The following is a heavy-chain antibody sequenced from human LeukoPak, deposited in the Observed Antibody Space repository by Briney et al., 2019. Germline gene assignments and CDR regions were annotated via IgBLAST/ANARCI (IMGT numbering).Heavy chain of an antibody. D-gene: IGHD1-26*01. CDR3: ATRIEVGATGFDY. CDR1: GYTFTSYG. J-gene: IGHJ4*02. Sequence: ASVKVSSKASGYTFTSYGISWVRQAPGQGLEWMGWISAYNGNTNYAQKLQGRVTMTTDTSTSTAYMELSSLRSEDTAVYYCATRIEVGATGFDYWGQGTLVTVSS. V-gene: IGHV1-18*01. CDR2: ISAYNGNT.